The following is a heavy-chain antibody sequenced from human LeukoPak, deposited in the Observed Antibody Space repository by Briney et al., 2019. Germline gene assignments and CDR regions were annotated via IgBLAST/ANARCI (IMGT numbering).Heavy chain of an antibody. V-gene: IGHV4-59*01. CDR2: IYYSGST. Sequence: SETLSLTCTVSGGSISSYYWSWIRQPPGKGLEWMGYIYYSGSTNYNPSLKSRVTISVDTSKNQFSLKLSSVTAADTAVYYCARGDTAMVTDYWGQGALVTVSS. CDR3: ARGDTAMVTDY. J-gene: IGHJ4*02. CDR1: GGSISSYY. D-gene: IGHD5-18*01.